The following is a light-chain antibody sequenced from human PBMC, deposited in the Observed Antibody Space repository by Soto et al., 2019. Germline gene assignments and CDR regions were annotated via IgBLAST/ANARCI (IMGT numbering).Light chain of an antibody. Sequence: QSVLTQPPSVSAAPGQKVTISCSGSSSNIGNNYVSWYQQLPGTAPKLLIYENNKRPSGIPDRFSGSKSGTSATLGITGLQTGDEADYYCGTWDSSLSVFYVFGPGPKSPS. CDR1: SSNIGNNY. V-gene: IGLV1-51*02. CDR3: GTWDSSLSVFYV. CDR2: ENN. J-gene: IGLJ1*01.